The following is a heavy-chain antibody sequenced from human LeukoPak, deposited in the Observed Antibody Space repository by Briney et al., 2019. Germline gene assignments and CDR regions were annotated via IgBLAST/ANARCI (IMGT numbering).Heavy chain of an antibody. J-gene: IGHJ4*02. CDR1: GFTFSSYA. V-gene: IGHV3-23*01. CDR2: ISGSGGST. Sequence: GGPLRLSCAASGFTFSSYAMSWVRQAPGKGLEWVSAISGSGGSTYYADSVKGRFTISRDNSKNTLYLQMNSLRAEDTAVYYCAKDGGYSYGFEFDYWGQGTLVTVSS. D-gene: IGHD5-18*01. CDR3: AKDGGYSYGFEFDY.